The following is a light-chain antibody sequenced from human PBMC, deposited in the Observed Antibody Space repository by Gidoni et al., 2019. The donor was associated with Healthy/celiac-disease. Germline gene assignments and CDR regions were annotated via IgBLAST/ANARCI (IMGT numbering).Light chain of an antibody. CDR1: KSISSY. CDR2: AAS. CDR3: QGRYRTPRT. V-gene: IGKV1-39*01. J-gene: IGKJ1*01. Sequence: IQVAHPPSSLSASVGDRVTITCRASKSISSYLNWYQQKPGKAPKLLIYAASSLQSGVPSSFSGSGASADLTCTISSLQPEDFGTYNYQGRYRTPRTFGQGTKVEIK.